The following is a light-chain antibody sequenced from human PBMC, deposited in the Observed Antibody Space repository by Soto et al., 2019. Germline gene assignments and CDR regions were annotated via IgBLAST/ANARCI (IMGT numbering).Light chain of an antibody. CDR2: LGS. J-gene: IGKJ5*01. Sequence: DIVMTQSPLSLPVTPGEPASISCRSSQSLLHSNGYNYLDWYLQKPGQSPQLLIYLGSNRASGVXDMXSGSGSGTDFTLKISRVEAEDVGVYYCMQALQTPITFGQGTRLEIK. CDR3: MQALQTPIT. V-gene: IGKV2-28*01. CDR1: QSLLHSNGYNY.